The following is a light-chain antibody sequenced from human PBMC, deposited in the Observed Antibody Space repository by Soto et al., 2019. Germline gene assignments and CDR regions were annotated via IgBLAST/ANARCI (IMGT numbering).Light chain of an antibody. V-gene: IGLV2-14*03. Sequence: QSVLTQPASVSGSPGQSITISCTGTNSDVGHYNYVSWYQQHPGKAPKLMLYDVSNRPSGVSNRFSGSKSGNTASLTISGLQAEDEADYYCSSYTNSSTRVFGTGTKLTVL. CDR3: SSYTNSSTRV. CDR1: NSDVGHYNY. J-gene: IGLJ1*01. CDR2: DVS.